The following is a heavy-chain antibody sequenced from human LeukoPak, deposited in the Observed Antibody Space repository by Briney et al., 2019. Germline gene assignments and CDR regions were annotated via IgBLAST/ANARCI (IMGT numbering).Heavy chain of an antibody. J-gene: IGHJ6*04. D-gene: IGHD3-9*01. CDR3: ARDLPDYDILTGYTYYYYGMDV. CDR1: GYTFTSYG. Sequence: GASVKVSCKASGYTFTSYGISWVRQAPGQGLEWMGWISAYNGNTNYAQKLQGRVTMTTDTSTSTAYMELRSLRSDDTAVYYCARDLPDYDILTGYTYYYYGMDVRGKGTTVTVSS. V-gene: IGHV1-18*04. CDR2: ISAYNGNT.